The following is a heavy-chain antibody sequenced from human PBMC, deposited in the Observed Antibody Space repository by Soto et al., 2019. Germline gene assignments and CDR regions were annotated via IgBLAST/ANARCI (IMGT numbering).Heavy chain of an antibody. CDR2: ISGSGGST. Sequence: EVQLLESGGGLVQPGGSLRLSCAASGFTFSSYAMSWVRQAPGKGLEWVSAISGSGGSTYYADSVKGGFTISRDNSKNTLYLQMNSLRAEDTAVYYCARRGGGAATRYYYYYMDVWGKGTTVTVSS. D-gene: IGHD2-15*01. V-gene: IGHV3-23*01. CDR3: ARRGGGAATRYYYYYMDV. CDR1: GFTFSSYA. J-gene: IGHJ6*03.